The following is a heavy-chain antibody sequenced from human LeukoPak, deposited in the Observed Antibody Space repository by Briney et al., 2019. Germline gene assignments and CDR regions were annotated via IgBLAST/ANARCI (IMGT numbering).Heavy chain of an antibody. CDR1: GYTFTSYG. J-gene: IGHJ4*02. D-gene: IGHD2-2*01. V-gene: IGHV1-18*01. Sequence: ASVKVSCKASGYTFTSYGISWVRQAPGQGLEWMGWISAYNGNTNYAQKLQGRVTVTTDTSTSTAYMELRSLRSDDTAVYYCARGRRYCSSTSCYSFDYWGQGTLVTVSS. CDR2: ISAYNGNT. CDR3: ARGRRYCSSTSCYSFDY.